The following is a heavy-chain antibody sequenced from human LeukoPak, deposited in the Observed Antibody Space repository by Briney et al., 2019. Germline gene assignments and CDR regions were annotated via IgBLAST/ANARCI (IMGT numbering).Heavy chain of an antibody. CDR1: GYTFTGYY. D-gene: IGHD4-17*01. Sequence: ASVKVSRKASGYTFTGYYMHWVRQAPGQGLEWMGWINPNSGGTNYAQKFQGRVTMTRDTSISTAYMELSRLRSDDTAVYYCARDYGTTVTTYFDYWGQGTLVTVSS. J-gene: IGHJ4*02. CDR3: ARDYGTTVTTYFDY. CDR2: INPNSGGT. V-gene: IGHV1-2*02.